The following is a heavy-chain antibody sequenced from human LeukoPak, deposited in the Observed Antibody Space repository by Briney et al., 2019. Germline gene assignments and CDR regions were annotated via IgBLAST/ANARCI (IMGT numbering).Heavy chain of an antibody. J-gene: IGHJ4*02. CDR2: MYSSGSS. D-gene: IGHD5-24*01. CDR3: ARGGWLKTSYYFDF. Sequence: SETLSLTCTVSGASINNYFWSWVRQPPGKGLEWIGYMYSSGSSTYNPSLKSRVTMSIDPSRNQLSLRVTSVTVADTAVYYCARGGWLKTSYYFDFWGQGSLVTVSS. CDR1: GASINNYF. V-gene: IGHV4-59*01.